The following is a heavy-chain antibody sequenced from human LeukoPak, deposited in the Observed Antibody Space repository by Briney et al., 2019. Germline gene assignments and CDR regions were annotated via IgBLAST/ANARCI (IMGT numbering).Heavy chain of an antibody. V-gene: IGHV3-23*01. CDR1: GFTFSSHG. CDR2: ISPNGVIT. CDR3: AKDDAWLQYGN. Sequence: PWGSLRLSCAAAGFTFSSHGMNWVRQVPGKGLEWVSGISPNGVITYYADSVKGRSTISRDNSKGTVYLQMNSLRPEDTAVYYCAKDDAWLQYGNWGRGTLVTVSS. J-gene: IGHJ4*02. D-gene: IGHD5-24*01.